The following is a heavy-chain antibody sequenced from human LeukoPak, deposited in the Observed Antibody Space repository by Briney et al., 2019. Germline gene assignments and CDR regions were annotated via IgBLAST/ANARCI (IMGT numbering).Heavy chain of an antibody. V-gene: IGHV5-51*01. J-gene: IGHJ4*02. CDR2: IYPADSNS. CDR1: GYIFTNYW. Sequence: GESLKISCKGSGYIFTNYWFGWVRQMPGKGLEWMGIIYPADSNSRYSPSSRGQVTISADKSTSTAYLQWSSLKASDTAMYYCARHNASGNFFDFWGQGTLVTVSS. D-gene: IGHD3-10*01. CDR3: ARHNASGNFFDF.